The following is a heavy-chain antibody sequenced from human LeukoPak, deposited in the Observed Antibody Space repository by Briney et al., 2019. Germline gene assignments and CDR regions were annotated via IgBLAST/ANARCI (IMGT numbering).Heavy chain of an antibody. D-gene: IGHD6-6*01. Sequence: GASVKVSCKASGYTFTSYGISWVRQAPGQGLEWMGWISAYNGNTNYAQKLQGRVTMTTDTSTSTAYMELRSLRSDDTAVYYCARIIDTMGSSGPVNWFDPWAREPWSPSPQ. J-gene: IGHJ5*02. V-gene: IGHV1-18*01. CDR2: ISAYNGNT. CDR1: GYTFTSYG. CDR3: ARIIDTMGSSGPVNWFDP.